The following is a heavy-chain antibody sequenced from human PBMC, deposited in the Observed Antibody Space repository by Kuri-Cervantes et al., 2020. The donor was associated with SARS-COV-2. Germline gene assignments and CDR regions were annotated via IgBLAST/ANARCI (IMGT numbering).Heavy chain of an antibody. CDR3: ARTTKGLRFPYYYYYYGMDV. CDR1: GGSFSGYY. D-gene: IGHD3-3*01. J-gene: IGHJ6*02. V-gene: IGHV4-34*01. CDR2: INHSGNT. Sequence: ESLKISCAVYGGSFSGYYWSWIRQPPGKGLEWIGEINHSGNTNYDPSLKSRVTISIDTSKNQFSLKLSSVTAADTAVYHCARTTKGLRFPYYYYYYGMDVWGQGTTVTVSS.